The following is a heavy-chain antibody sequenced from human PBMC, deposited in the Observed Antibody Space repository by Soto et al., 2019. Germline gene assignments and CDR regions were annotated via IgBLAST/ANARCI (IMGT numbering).Heavy chain of an antibody. CDR2: IKQDGSEK. J-gene: IGHJ4*02. D-gene: IGHD6-13*01. CDR1: GFTFSSYW. Sequence: PGGSLRLSCAASGFTFSSYWMSWVRQAPGKGLEWVANIKQDGSEKYYVESVKGRFTISRDNAKNSLYLQMNSLRAEDTAVYYCARDLEQQLVHYYFDYWGQGTLVTVSS. V-gene: IGHV3-7*01. CDR3: ARDLEQQLVHYYFDY.